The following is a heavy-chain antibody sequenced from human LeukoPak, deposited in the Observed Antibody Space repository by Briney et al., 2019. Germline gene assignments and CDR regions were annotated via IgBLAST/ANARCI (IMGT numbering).Heavy chain of an antibody. V-gene: IGHV3-7*01. Sequence: PGGSLRLSCAASGFTFRTYWMSWVRQAPGKGLEWVANIKEDGSEKYYVDSLKGRFTISRDYAKNSFYLQMNSLRAEDTAVYYCARARWGGFDYWGQGTLVTVSS. CDR1: GFTFRTYW. CDR3: ARARWGGFDY. CDR2: IKEDGSEK. D-gene: IGHD3-16*01. J-gene: IGHJ4*02.